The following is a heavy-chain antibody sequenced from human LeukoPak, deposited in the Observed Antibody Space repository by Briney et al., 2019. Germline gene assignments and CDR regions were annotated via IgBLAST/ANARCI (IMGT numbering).Heavy chain of an antibody. Sequence: GGSLRLSCAASGFTFDDYAMHWVRQAPGKGLEWVSGISWNSGSIGYADSVKGRFTISRDNAKNSLYLQMNSLRAEDTALYYCAQTTTVTTGSFDYWGQGTLVTVSS. V-gene: IGHV3-9*01. CDR3: AQTTTVTTGSFDY. D-gene: IGHD4-17*01. CDR1: GFTFDDYA. J-gene: IGHJ4*02. CDR2: ISWNSGSI.